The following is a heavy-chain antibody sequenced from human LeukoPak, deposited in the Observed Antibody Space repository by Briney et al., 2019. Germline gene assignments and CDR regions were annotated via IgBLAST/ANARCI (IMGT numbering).Heavy chain of an antibody. V-gene: IGHV4-59*01. Sequence: SETLSLTCTVSGGSIRSYYWSWIRQPPGKGLEWIGYIYYSGSTNYNPSLKSRVTISVDTSKNQFSLKLSSVTAADTAVYYCARVAESWFDPWGQGTLVTVSS. J-gene: IGHJ5*02. CDR2: IYYSGST. CDR1: GGSIRSYY. CDR3: ARVAESWFDP.